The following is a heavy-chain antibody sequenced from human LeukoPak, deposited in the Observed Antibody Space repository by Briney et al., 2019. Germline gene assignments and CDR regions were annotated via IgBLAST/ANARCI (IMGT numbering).Heavy chain of an antibody. Sequence: GESLKISCKGSGYIFTSYWIGWVRQAPGKGLEWVSVIYSGGSTYYADSVKGRFTISRDNSKNTVYLQMNSLRAEDTAVYYCARYYYDSSGYPYYFDYWGQGTLVTVSS. V-gene: IGHV3-53*01. CDR2: IYSGGST. CDR3: ARYYYDSSGYPYYFDY. J-gene: IGHJ4*02. D-gene: IGHD3-22*01. CDR1: GYIFTSYW.